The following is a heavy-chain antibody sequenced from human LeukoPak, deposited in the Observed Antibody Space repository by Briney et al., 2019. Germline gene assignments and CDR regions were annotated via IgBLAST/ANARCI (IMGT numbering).Heavy chain of an antibody. J-gene: IGHJ5*02. CDR1: GFPFSASA. D-gene: IGHD4-17*01. CDR3: ATVKYDYGDPVGWFDP. V-gene: IGHV3-23*01. Sequence: GGSLRLSCAASGFPFSASAMTWVRQAPGEGLEWVSHILSTGTTYYADSVRGRFTISRDNSKNTLYLLMTSLRADDTAVYYCATVKYDYGDPVGWFDPWGQGTLGTVSS. CDR2: ILSTGTT.